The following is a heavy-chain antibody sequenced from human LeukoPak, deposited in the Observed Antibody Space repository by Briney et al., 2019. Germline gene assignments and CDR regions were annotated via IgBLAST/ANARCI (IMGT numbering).Heavy chain of an antibody. J-gene: IGHJ4*02. CDR3: ARGVPLGDYYDSSGHFDY. CDR2: TYYSGST. D-gene: IGHD3-22*01. Sequence: PSETLSLTCIVPGGSISSYYWSWIRPPPGKGLGWIGYTYYSGSTNYNPSLKSRVTISVDTSKNQFSMKLSSVTAADTAVYYCARGVPLGDYYDSSGHFDYWGQGTLVTVSS. V-gene: IGHV4-59*01. CDR1: GGSISSYY.